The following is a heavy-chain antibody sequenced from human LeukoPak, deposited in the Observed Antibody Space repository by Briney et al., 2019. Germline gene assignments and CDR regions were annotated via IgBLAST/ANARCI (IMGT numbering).Heavy chain of an antibody. CDR2: ISYDGSNK. CDR3: ARDGNWGCFDY. CDR1: GFTFSSYA. D-gene: IGHD7-27*01. J-gene: IGHJ4*02. V-gene: IGHV3-30-3*01. Sequence: GGSLRLSCAASGFTFSSYAMHWVRQAPSKGLEWVAVISYDGSNKYYADSVKGRFTISRDNSKNTLYLQMNSLRAEDTAVYYCARDGNWGCFDYWGQGTLVTVSS.